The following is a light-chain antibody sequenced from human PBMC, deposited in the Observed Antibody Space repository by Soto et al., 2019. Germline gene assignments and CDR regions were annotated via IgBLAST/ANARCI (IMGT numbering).Light chain of an antibody. CDR1: PSVSSF. Sequence: EIVLPQSPAPLSLSPGERATLSCRASPSVSSFLAWYQQKPGQAPRLLIYDASNRATGIPARFSGSGSGTDFNLTISSLAPEDSAVYYCQQRSSWPPIFTFGPGTKVDIK. CDR3: QQRSSWPPIFT. V-gene: IGKV3-11*01. CDR2: DAS. J-gene: IGKJ3*01.